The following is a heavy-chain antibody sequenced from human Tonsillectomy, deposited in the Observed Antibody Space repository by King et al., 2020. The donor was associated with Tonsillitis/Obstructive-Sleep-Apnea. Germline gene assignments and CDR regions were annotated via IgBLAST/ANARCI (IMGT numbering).Heavy chain of an antibody. V-gene: IGHV4-34*01. D-gene: IGHD1-14*01. Sequence: VQLQQWGAGLLKPSETLSLTCGVYGVSFSDHCWSWIRQPPGKGLEWIGEINPSGSTNYYPSLKSRVTISLNTSKNQFSLELSSVTAADTAVYYCARRPRRAGYYYYYMDVWGKGTTVTVSS. CDR2: INPSGST. J-gene: IGHJ6*03. CDR1: GVSFSDHC. CDR3: ARRPRRAGYYYYYMDV.